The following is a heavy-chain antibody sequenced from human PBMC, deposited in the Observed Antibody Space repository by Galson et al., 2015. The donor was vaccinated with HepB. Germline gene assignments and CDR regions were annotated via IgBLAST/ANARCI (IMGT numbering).Heavy chain of an antibody. J-gene: IGHJ4*02. CDR3: ARHSGIEWFGELFDY. D-gene: IGHD3-10*01. V-gene: IGHV4-39*01. CDR1: GGSISSSSYY. CDR2: IYYSGST. Sequence: ETLSLTCTVSGGSISSSSYYWGWIRQPPGKGLEWIGSIYYSGSTYYNPSLKSRVTISVDTSKNQFSLKLSSVTAADTAVYYCARHSGIEWFGELFDYWGQGTLVTVSS.